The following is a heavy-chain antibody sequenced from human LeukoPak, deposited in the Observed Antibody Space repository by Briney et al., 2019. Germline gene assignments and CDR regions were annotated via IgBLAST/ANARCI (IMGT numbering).Heavy chain of an antibody. CDR2: ISSSISYI. D-gene: IGHD2-2*01. CDR1: GFTFSSYS. J-gene: IGHJ6*02. Sequence: GGSLRLSCAASGFTFSSYSMNWVRQAPGKGLEWVSSISSSISYIYYADSVKGRFTISRDNAKNSLYLQMNSLRAEDTGVYYCASEVVVPAATHYYYYGMDVWGQGTTVTVSS. V-gene: IGHV3-21*01. CDR3: ASEVVVPAATHYYYYGMDV.